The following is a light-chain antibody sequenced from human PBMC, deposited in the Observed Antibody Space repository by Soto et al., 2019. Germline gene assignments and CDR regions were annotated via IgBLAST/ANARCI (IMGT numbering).Light chain of an antibody. V-gene: IGKV1-33*01. CDR3: QQYDYMPYT. CDR1: EDITHY. Sequence: DIQMTQSPSSLSASVGDRITITCQASEDITHYLHWYQQKPGKAPKLLIYDASNLETGVPSRFSGSGSGTDFSFTISSLQAEDIATYYCQQYDYMPYTFGQGTKLEMK. CDR2: DAS. J-gene: IGKJ2*01.